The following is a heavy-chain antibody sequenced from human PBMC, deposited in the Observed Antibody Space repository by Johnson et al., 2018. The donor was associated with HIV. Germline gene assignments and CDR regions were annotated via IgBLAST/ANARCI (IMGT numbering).Heavy chain of an antibody. Sequence: QVQLVESGGGVVQPGRSLRLSCAASVFTFSSYAMHWVRQAPGKGLEWVAVISYDGSNKYYADSVKGRFTISRDNSKNTLYLQMNSLRAEDTAVYYCARDLYPFGPVQAFDIWGQGTMVTVSS. CDR2: ISYDGSNK. V-gene: IGHV3-30-3*01. CDR1: VFTFSSYA. D-gene: IGHD3-10*01. CDR3: ARDLYPFGPVQAFDI. J-gene: IGHJ3*02.